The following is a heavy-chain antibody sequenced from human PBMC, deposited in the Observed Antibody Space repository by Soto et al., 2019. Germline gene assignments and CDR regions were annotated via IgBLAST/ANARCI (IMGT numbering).Heavy chain of an antibody. D-gene: IGHD3-10*01. CDR2: ISSYNGNT. J-gene: IGHJ4*02. CDR1: GYTFTNYG. Sequence: QVQLVQSGAEVKKPGASVKVSCKASGYTFTNYGISWVRQAPGQGLEWMGWISSYNGNTNYAQKLQGRVSMTTDTSTSTAYMELRSLRSDDTAVYYCARDIGTPSYYGSGSYYARQYFDYWGQGTLVTVSS. CDR3: ARDIGTPSYYGSGSYYARQYFDY. V-gene: IGHV1-18*01.